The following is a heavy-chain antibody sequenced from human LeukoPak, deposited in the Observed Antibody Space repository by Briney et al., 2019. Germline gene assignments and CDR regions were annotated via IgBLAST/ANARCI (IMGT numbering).Heavy chain of an antibody. CDR1: GFTFSDYY. J-gene: IGHJ3*02. CDR2: IYSGGST. Sequence: GGSLRLSCAAFGFTFSDYYMSWIRQAPGKGLVWVSIIYSGGSTYYADSVKGRFTISRHNSKNTLYLQMNSLRAEDTAVYYCAREVGGSAFDIWGQGTMVTVSS. V-gene: IGHV3-53*04. D-gene: IGHD3-16*01. CDR3: AREVGGSAFDI.